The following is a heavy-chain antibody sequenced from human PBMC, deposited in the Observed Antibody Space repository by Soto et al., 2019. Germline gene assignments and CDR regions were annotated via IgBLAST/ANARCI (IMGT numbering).Heavy chain of an antibody. Sequence: ASVKVSCKASGHTFTSYGISWVRQAPGQGLEWMGWISAYNGNTNYAQKLQGRVTMTTDTSTSAAYMELRSLRSDDTAVYYCAATDKANFDYWGQGTLVTVSS. CDR3: AATDKANFDY. J-gene: IGHJ4*02. D-gene: IGHD5-18*01. CDR2: ISAYNGNT. CDR1: GHTFTSYG. V-gene: IGHV1-18*01.